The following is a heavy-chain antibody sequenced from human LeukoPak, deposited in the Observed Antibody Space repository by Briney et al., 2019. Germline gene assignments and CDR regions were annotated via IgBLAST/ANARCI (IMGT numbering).Heavy chain of an antibody. D-gene: IGHD2-15*01. CDR1: GGIFSSYV. V-gene: IGHV1-69*04. J-gene: IGHJ3*02. CDR2: IIPILGIA. CDR3: ASQYCSGGSCYDAFDI. Sequence: ASVKVSFKASGGIFSSYVISWVRPAPGQGLDWMERIIPILGIANYAQKFQGRVTITADKSTCTAYMELSSLRYEDTAVYYCASQYCSGGSCYDAFDIWGQGTMVTVSS.